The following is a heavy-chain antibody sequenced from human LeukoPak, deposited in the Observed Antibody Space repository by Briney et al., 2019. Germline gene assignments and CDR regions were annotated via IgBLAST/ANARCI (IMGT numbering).Heavy chain of an antibody. Sequence: PGGSLRLSCAASGFTFSSSAMSWVRQAPGKGLEWVSAISNNGGYTYYADSVQGRFTISRDNSKNTLYLQMNSLRAEDTAVYYCAKDQGLNFDYWGQGTLVTVSS. J-gene: IGHJ4*02. CDR3: AKDQGLNFDY. V-gene: IGHV3-23*01. CDR2: ISNNGGYT. CDR1: GFTFSSSA.